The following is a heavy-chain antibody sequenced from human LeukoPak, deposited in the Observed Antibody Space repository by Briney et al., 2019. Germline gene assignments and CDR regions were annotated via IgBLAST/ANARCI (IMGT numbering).Heavy chain of an antibody. J-gene: IGHJ4*02. CDR2: ISYRGSI. Sequence: SETLSLTCTVSGGSINSDSYYCGWIRQPPGKGLEWIATISYRGSIYYNPSLKSRITISVDTSKNQISLRLRSVTAADTAVFYCARQLGSGLDYWGQGTPVTVSS. V-gene: IGHV4-39*01. D-gene: IGHD6-19*01. CDR3: ARQLGSGLDY. CDR1: GGSINSDSYY.